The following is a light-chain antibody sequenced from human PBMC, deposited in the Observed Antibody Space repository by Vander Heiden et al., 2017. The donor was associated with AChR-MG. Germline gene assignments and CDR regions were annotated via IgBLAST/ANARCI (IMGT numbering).Light chain of an antibody. CDR1: SSNIGSNT. Sequence: QSVLTQPPSASGTPGHRVPTSCSGSSSNIGSNTVNWYQQLPGTAPKLLIYSNNQRPSGVPDRFSGSKSGTSASLAISGLQAEDEADYYCAAWDDSLNGVVFGGGTKLTVL. CDR3: AAWDDSLNGVV. V-gene: IGLV1-44*01. CDR2: SNN. J-gene: IGLJ2*01.